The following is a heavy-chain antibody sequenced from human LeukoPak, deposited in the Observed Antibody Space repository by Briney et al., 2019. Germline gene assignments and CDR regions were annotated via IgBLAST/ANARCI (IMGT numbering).Heavy chain of an antibody. D-gene: IGHD7-27*01. V-gene: IGHV1-8*01. CDR1: GYTFTSYD. CDR3: ARGPPDTGDFDY. J-gene: IGHJ4*02. Sequence: GASVKVSCKASGYTFTSYDFNWVRQATGQGLEWMGWMSPKSGDTGYAQKFQGRVTMTRDTSTSTAYMELSSQRSEDTAVYYCARGPPDTGDFDYWGQGTPVTVSS. CDR2: MSPKSGDT.